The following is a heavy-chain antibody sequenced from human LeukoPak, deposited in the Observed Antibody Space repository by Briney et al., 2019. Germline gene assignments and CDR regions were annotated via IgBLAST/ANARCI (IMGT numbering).Heavy chain of an antibody. CDR3: AKVGWLGGFLKHYFDY. J-gene: IGHJ4*02. D-gene: IGHD5-24*01. CDR1: GFTFSSYA. Sequence: GGSLRLSCAASGFTFSSYAMSWVRQAPGKGLEWVSAISGSGGSTYYADSVKGWFTISRDTCKNTLYLQMNSLRAEDTAVYYCAKVGWLGGFLKHYFDYWGQGTLVPVSS. CDR2: ISGSGGST. V-gene: IGHV3-23*01.